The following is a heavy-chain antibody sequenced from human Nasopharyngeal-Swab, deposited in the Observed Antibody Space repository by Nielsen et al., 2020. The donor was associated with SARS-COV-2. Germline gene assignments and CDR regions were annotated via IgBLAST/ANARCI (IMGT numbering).Heavy chain of an antibody. Sequence: GESLKISCSASAFTLRNYNMNWVRQAPGKGLEWVSSISGSGSSKYYADSVKGRFTISRDNSKNTLYLQMNSLRAEDTAVYYCAKRDDYYESSGLGDWGQGTLVTVSS. D-gene: IGHD3-22*01. CDR1: AFTLRNYN. J-gene: IGHJ4*02. CDR2: ISGSGSSK. CDR3: AKRDDYYESSGLGD. V-gene: IGHV3-23*01.